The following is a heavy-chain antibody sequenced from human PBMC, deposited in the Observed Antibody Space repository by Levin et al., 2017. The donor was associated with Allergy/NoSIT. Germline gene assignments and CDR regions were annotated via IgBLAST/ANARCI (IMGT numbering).Heavy chain of an antibody. CDR1: GFTFGTYG. CDR3: ARVISNYYYYYMDV. V-gene: IGHV3-33*01. Sequence: GGSLRLSCAASGFTFGTYGMHWVRQAPGKGLEWVAVIWYDGSNKYYADSVKGRFTISRDNSKNTLYLQMNSLRAEDTAVYYCARVISNYYYYYMDVWGKGTTVTVSS. CDR2: IWYDGSNK. D-gene: IGHD3-16*02. J-gene: IGHJ6*03.